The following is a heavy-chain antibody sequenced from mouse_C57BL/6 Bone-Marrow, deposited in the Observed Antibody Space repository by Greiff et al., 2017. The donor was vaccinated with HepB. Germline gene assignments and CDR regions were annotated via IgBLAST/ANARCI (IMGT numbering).Heavy chain of an antibody. CDR1: GYAFSSYW. V-gene: IGHV1-80*01. CDR2: IYPGDGDT. J-gene: IGHJ1*03. CDR3: ARSITPSWYFDV. D-gene: IGHD2-10*02. Sequence: VQLQQSGAELVKPGASVKISCKASGYAFSSYWMNWVKQRPGKGLEWIGQIYPGDGDTNYNGKFKGKATLTADKSSSTAYMQLSSLTSEDSAVYFCARSITPSWYFDVWGTGTTVTVSS.